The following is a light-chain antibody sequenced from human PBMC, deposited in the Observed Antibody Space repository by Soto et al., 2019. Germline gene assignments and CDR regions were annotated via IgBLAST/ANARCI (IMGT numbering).Light chain of an antibody. CDR1: QSVSSN. Sequence: EVVMTQSPATLSVSPGERATLSCRASQSVSSNLAWYQQKPGQAPRLLIYGASTRATGIPARFSGSGSGIEFNLTIISLQSEDFAVYYCQQYNNWPPWTFGQGTKVEIK. J-gene: IGKJ1*01. V-gene: IGKV3-15*01. CDR3: QQYNNWPPWT. CDR2: GAS.